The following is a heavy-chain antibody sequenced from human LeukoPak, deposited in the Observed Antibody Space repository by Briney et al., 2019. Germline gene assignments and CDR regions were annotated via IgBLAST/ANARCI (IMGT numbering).Heavy chain of an antibody. D-gene: IGHD3-10*01. J-gene: IGHJ4*02. CDR3: ARGGYYGSGSYYNDLDY. V-gene: IGHV1-2*02. CDR2: INPNSGGT. Sequence: GASVKVSCKASDYTFTSYGISWVRQAPGQGLEWMGWINPNSGGTNYAQKFQGRVTMTRDTSISTAYMELSRLRSDDTAVYYCARGGYYGSGSYYNDLDYWGQGTLVTVSS. CDR1: DYTFTSYG.